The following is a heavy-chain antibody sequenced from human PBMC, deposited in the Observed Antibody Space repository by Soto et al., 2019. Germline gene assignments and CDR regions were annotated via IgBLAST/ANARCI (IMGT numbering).Heavy chain of an antibody. Sequence: PSETLSLTCTISGGSISSYYWSWIRQPPGKGLEWIGYIYYSGSTNYNPSLKSRVTITVDTSKNQFSLKLSSVTAADTAVYYCARYRYGLFDYWGQGTLVTV. D-gene: IGHD5-18*01. CDR2: IYYSGST. CDR3: ARYRYGLFDY. V-gene: IGHV4-59*01. J-gene: IGHJ4*02. CDR1: GGSISSYY.